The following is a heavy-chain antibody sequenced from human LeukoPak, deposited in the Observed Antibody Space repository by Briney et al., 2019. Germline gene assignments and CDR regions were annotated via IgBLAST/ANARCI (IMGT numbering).Heavy chain of an antibody. CDR3: AQESFTSGPAFKS. CDR2: NSSDTKTT. D-gene: IGHD3-3*01. J-gene: IGHJ5*01. CDR1: GFTIRDYS. V-gene: IGHV3-48*01. Sequence: GGSLRLSCVVSGFTIRDYSMNWVRQPPARGRVDRSYNSSDTKTTRYTGSVKGRFTISRENAKNKLYLQMKSLRPEDTAVYYCAQESFTSGPAFKSWG.